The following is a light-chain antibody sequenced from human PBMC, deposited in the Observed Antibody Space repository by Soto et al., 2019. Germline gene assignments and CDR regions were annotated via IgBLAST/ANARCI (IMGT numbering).Light chain of an antibody. V-gene: IGKV3-20*01. CDR2: GAS. J-gene: IGKJ4*01. CDR3: KQYAGSPLA. Sequence: EIVLTQSPGTLSLSPGERATLSCRASQSVTSTYLAWYQQRPGQAPRLLIYGASSRATGIPDRFSGSGSGTDFTLTISRLEPEYFAVYYCKQYAGSPLAFGGGTKVEIK. CDR1: QSVTSTY.